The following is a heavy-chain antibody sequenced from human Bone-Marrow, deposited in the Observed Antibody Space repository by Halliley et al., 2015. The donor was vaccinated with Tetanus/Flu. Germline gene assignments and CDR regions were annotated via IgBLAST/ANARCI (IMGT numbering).Heavy chain of an antibody. CDR2: IDPTDAYS. CDR1: GYSFTSHW. V-gene: IGHV5-10-1*01. Sequence: QLVQSGAEVKKPGESLRISCKGPGYSFTSHWISRVRQMPGKGLEWMGRIDPTDAYSNYSPTFQGHVTISADKSISTAFLQWSSLKASDTAMYYCARTTGYGNYFWFDPWGQGTLVTVSS. D-gene: IGHD3-22*01. CDR3: ARTTGYGNYFWFDP. J-gene: IGHJ5*02.